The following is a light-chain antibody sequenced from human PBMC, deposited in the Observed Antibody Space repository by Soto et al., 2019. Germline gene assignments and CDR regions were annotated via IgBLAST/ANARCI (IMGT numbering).Light chain of an antibody. CDR3: QHYNSYSEA. Sequence: DIQMTQSPSTLSGSVGARVTITCRASQTISSWLAWYQQKPGKAPNLLIYKASTLKSGVPSRFSGSGSGTEGTITISSLQPDDFETYDCQHYNSYSEAFGQGTKGDIK. J-gene: IGKJ1*01. CDR2: KAS. V-gene: IGKV1-5*03. CDR1: QTISSW.